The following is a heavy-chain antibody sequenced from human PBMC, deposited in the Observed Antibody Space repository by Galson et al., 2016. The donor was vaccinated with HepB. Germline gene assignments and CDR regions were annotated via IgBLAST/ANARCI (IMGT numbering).Heavy chain of an antibody. CDR3: ARVGYYYGSGSYYILGAFDY. CDR1: GGSFSRSNW. V-gene: IGHV4-4*01. Sequence: ETLSLTCAVSGGSFSRSNWWSWVRQPPGKGLEWIGEIYHSGSTNYNPSLKRRVTIAVDKSKNQFSLKLSSVTAADTAVYFCARVGYYYGSGSYYILGAFDYWGQGTLVTVSS. CDR2: IYHSGST. J-gene: IGHJ4*02. D-gene: IGHD3-10*01.